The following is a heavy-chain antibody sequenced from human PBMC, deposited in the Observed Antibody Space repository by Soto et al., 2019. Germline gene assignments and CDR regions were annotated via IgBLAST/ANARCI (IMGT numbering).Heavy chain of an antibody. V-gene: IGHV4-30-4*01. CDR2: IYFSEST. CDR1: GASISSGDYY. D-gene: IGHD5-18*01. Sequence: PSETLSLTCNVSGASISSGDYYWSWIRQPPGKGLEWIGYIYFSESTSYNPSLKSRVTISVDTSKNQFSLKLSSVTAADTAVYYCARHVEDTAMVGGVVVTSYYFDYWGQGTLVTVSS. CDR3: ARHVEDTAMVGGVVVTSYYFDY. J-gene: IGHJ4*02.